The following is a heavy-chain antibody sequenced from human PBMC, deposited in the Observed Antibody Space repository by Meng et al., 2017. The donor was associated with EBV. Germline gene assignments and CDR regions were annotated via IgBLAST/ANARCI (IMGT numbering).Heavy chain of an antibody. D-gene: IGHD5-24*01. CDR1: GGSFSGYY. CDR3: ARGRWLQPGSYFDY. Sequence: QLQLQQWGAGLLKPSETLSLTCAVYGGSFSGYYWSWIRQPPGKGLEWIGEINHSGSTNYNPSLKSRVTISVDTSKNQFSLKLSSVTAADTAVYYCARGRWLQPGSYFDYWGQGTLVTVSS. V-gene: IGHV4-34*01. J-gene: IGHJ4*02. CDR2: INHSGST.